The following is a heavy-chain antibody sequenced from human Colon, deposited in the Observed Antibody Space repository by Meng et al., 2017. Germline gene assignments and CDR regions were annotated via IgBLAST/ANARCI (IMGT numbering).Heavy chain of an antibody. CDR1: GFTFSDSP. Sequence: GESLKISCAVSGFTFSDSPMHWVRQAPGKGLEWVAVISPDGSNQYYSDSLKGRFSISRDNSKNTLFLQLNNLGPEDTAVYHCAREGYSSGLAGIFDYWGLGNLVNGAS. CDR3: AREGYSSGLAGIFDY. CDR2: ISPDGSNQ. D-gene: IGHD3-22*01. V-gene: IGHV3-30*01. J-gene: IGHJ4*02.